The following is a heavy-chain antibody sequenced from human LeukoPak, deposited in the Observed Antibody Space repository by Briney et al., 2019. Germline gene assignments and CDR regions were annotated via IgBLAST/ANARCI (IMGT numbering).Heavy chain of an antibody. CDR3: AKDDNWNYESPYYYMDV. D-gene: IGHD1-7*01. CDR2: ISWDGGST. J-gene: IGHJ6*03. V-gene: IGHV3-43D*03. Sequence: GGSLRLSCAASGFTFDDYAMHWVRQAPGKGLEWVSLISWDGGSTYYADSVKGRFTISRDNSKNSLYLQMNSLRAEDTALYYCAKDDNWNYESPYYYMDVWGKGTTVTVSS. CDR1: GFTFDDYA.